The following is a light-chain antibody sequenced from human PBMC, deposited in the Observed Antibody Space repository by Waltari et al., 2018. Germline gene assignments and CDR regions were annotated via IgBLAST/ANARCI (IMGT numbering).Light chain of an antibody. V-gene: IGKV1-8*01. J-gene: IGKJ2*01. CDR3: QPYYSYPPYT. CDR2: AAS. Sequence: IRMTQSPSSLSASTGDRVTITCRASQGISSYLTWYQQKPGKAPKLLIYAASTLQRGVPAMFSGSGSRTDLTLTICRLQSEDFASYYLQPYYSYPPYTFGQGTKLEI. CDR1: QGISSY.